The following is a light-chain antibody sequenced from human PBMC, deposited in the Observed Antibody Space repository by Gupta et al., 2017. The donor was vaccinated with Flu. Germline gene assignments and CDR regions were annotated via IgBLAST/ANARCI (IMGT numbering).Light chain of an antibody. J-gene: IGLJ2*01. Sequence: QSDLTQPPSASGTPGQTVTISCSGSSSNIGANPVSWYQQVPGTTPKLLIYANNQHPSGVPDRFSGSKSGTSASLAISGLQSDNEADYYCAAWDNGLSARVFGGGTKLTVL. CDR1: SSNIGANP. V-gene: IGLV1-44*01. CDR2: ANN. CDR3: AAWDNGLSARV.